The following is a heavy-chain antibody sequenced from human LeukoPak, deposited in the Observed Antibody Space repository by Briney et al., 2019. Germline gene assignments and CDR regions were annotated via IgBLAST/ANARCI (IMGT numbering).Heavy chain of an antibody. CDR3: AKGTVVVVAATNIYYYYGMDV. CDR2: IRYDGSNK. V-gene: IGHV3-30*02. Sequence: GGSLRLSCAASGFTFSSYGMHWVRQAPGKGLEWVAFIRYDGSNKYYADSVKGRFTISRDNSKNTLYLQMNSLRAEDTAVYYCAKGTVVVVAATNIYYYYGMDVWGQGTTVTVSS. CDR1: GFTFSSYG. J-gene: IGHJ6*02. D-gene: IGHD2-15*01.